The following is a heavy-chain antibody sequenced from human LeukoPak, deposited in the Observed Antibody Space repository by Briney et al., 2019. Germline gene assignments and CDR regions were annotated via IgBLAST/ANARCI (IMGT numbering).Heavy chain of an antibody. CDR1: GFTFSDYY. CDR2: ISSSGSTI. J-gene: IGHJ3*02. CDR3: ARDYPPQVGARGDAFDI. D-gene: IGHD1-26*01. V-gene: IGHV3-11*04. Sequence: SGGSLRLSCAASGFTFSDYYMSWIRQAPGKGLEWVSYISSSGSTIYYADSVKGRFTISRDNAKNSLYLQMNSLRAEDTAVYYCARDYPPQVGARGDAFDIWGQGTMVTVSS.